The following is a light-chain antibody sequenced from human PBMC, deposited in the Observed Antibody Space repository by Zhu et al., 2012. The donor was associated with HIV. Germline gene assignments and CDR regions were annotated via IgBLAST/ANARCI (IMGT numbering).Light chain of an antibody. Sequence: EVVMTQSPVTLSMSPGDGATLSCRASQSVGSNVAWYQQKPGQAPRLLIYGAFTRATGIPARFSGRGSGTEFTLTISSLQSEDFAVYYCQQYSDWPLTFGGGTKVGIK. CDR2: GAF. V-gene: IGKV3-15*01. J-gene: IGKJ4*01. CDR3: QQYSDWPLT. CDR1: QSVGSN.